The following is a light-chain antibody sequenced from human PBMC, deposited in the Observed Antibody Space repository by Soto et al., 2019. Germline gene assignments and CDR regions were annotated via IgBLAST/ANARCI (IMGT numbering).Light chain of an antibody. CDR3: SSYAGSSNV. CDR2: EVN. CDR1: SSDVGGYNS. V-gene: IGLV2-8*01. J-gene: IGLJ1*01. Sequence: QSVPTQPPSASGSPGQSVAISCTGASSDVGGYNSVSWYQQHPGKAPKLMIYEVNKRPSGVPDRFSGSKSGNTASLTVSGLQAEDEADYYCSSYAGSSNVFGTGTKVTVL.